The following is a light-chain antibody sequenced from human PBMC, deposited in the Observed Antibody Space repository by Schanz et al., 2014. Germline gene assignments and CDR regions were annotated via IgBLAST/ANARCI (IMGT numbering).Light chain of an antibody. V-gene: IGKV1-39*01. Sequence: DIQMTQSPSSLSASVGDRVTLTCRASQSISSYLNWYQQKPGKAPKLLIYAASSLQSGVPSRFSGSGSGTDFTLTISSLQSEDVAVYYCQQYNGGTFGQGTKVEIK. CDR2: AAS. CDR3: QQYNGGT. J-gene: IGKJ1*01. CDR1: QSISSY.